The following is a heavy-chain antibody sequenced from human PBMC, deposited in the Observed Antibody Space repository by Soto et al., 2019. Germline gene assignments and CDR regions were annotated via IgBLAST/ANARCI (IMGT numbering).Heavy chain of an antibody. Sequence: NLSLTCAVSGGSISSGGYSWSWIRQPPGKGLEWIGYIYHSGSTYYNPSLKSRVTISVDRSKNQFSLKLTSVTAADTAVYYCARDQLEGNWFDPWGQGTLVTVSS. CDR1: GGSISSGGYS. V-gene: IGHV4-30-2*01. CDR2: IYHSGST. D-gene: IGHD1-1*01. CDR3: ARDQLEGNWFDP. J-gene: IGHJ5*02.